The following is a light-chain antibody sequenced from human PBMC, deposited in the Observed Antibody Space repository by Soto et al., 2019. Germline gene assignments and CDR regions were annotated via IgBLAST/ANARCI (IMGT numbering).Light chain of an antibody. J-gene: IGLJ1*01. Sequence: QSVLTQPASVSGSPGQSITISCTGISSDIGSYKLVSWYQLHPGKAPKLLIYEAARRPSVVSTRFSASKSGPTASLTISGLQAEDEADYYCCSYVGSGPYVFGTGTKVTVL. CDR2: EAA. CDR3: CSYVGSGPYV. V-gene: IGLV2-23*01. CDR1: SSDIGSYKL.